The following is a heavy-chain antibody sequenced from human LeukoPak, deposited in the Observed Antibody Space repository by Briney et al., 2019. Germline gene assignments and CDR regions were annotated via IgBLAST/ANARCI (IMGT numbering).Heavy chain of an antibody. CDR1: GLTFSSYW. Sequence: GGSLRLSCAASGLTFSSYWMSWVRQAPGKGLEWVANIKQDGSEKYYVDSVKGRFTISRDSAKNSLYLQMNSLRAEDTAVYYCASHGITMIVVAPDDAFDIWGQGTMVTVSS. CDR2: IKQDGSEK. J-gene: IGHJ3*02. V-gene: IGHV3-7*01. D-gene: IGHD3-22*01. CDR3: ASHGITMIVVAPDDAFDI.